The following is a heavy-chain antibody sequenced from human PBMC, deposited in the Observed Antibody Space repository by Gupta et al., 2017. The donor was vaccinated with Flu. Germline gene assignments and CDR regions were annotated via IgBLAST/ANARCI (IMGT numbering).Heavy chain of an antibody. Sequence: QVQLVQSGAAVKKPGASVTVSCKASGYIFGSYYMHWVRQSPGQGLEWMAIINPSGGRTSFAQKFQGRLTVTMDTSSSTVYMEMSSLRSEDTAVYYCAREYCSGGSCSSFFHRYGMDVWGQGTTVTVSS. J-gene: IGHJ6*02. CDR3: AREYCSGGSCSSFFHRYGMDV. V-gene: IGHV1-46*03. D-gene: IGHD2-15*01. CDR1: GYIFGSYY. CDR2: INPSGGRT.